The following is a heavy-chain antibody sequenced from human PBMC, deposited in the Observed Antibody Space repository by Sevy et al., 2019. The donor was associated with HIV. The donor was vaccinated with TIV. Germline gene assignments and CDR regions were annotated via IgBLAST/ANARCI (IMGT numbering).Heavy chain of an antibody. Sequence: GESLKISCAASGFTFSSYSMNWVRQAPGKGLEWVSSISSSSSYIYYADSVKGRFTISRDNAKNSLYLQMNSLRAEDTAVYYCVSGSGWQNDAFDIWGQGTMVTVSS. D-gene: IGHD6-19*01. CDR3: VSGSGWQNDAFDI. J-gene: IGHJ3*02. CDR2: ISSSSSYI. V-gene: IGHV3-21*01. CDR1: GFTFSSYS.